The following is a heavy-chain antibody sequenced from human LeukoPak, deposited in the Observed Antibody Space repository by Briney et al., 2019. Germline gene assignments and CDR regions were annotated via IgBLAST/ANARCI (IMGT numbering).Heavy chain of an antibody. V-gene: IGHV4-59*01. CDR1: GGSISSYY. CDR2: IFRSESA. CDR3: ARATKHTVTTSYYFDY. J-gene: IGHJ4*02. Sequence: SETLSLTCTVSGGSISSYYWSWLRQPPGEALEWIGYIFRSESASYNPSLKSRVTMSVDTSRNHFSLKLSSVTAADTAVYYCARATKHTVTTSYYFDYWGQGTLVTVSS. D-gene: IGHD4-17*01.